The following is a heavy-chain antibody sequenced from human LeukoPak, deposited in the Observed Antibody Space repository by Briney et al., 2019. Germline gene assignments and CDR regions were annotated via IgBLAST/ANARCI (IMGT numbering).Heavy chain of an antibody. CDR1: GYTFTGYY. Sequence: ASVKVSCKASGYTFTGYYMNWVRQAPGQGLEWMGWINSDSGFTKYAQKFQGRVTMTRDTTITTVYMDLTRLTSDDTAVYYCARNFDMKGFDPWGQGTLVTVSS. D-gene: IGHD3-9*01. CDR3: ARNFDMKGFDP. V-gene: IGHV1-2*02. J-gene: IGHJ5*02. CDR2: INSDSGFT.